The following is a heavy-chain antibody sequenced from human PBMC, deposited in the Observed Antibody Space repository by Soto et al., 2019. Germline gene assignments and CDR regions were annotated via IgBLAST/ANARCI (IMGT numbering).Heavy chain of an antibody. CDR2: INHSGST. CDR3: ARGINRCGWYIGGPLDY. CDR1: GGSFSGYY. D-gene: IGHD6-19*01. Sequence: SLTCAVYGGSFSGYYWSWIRQPPGKGLEWIGEINHSGSTNYNPSLKSRVTISVDTSKNQFSLKLSSVTAADTAVYYCARGINRCGWYIGGPLDYWGQGTLVIVSS. V-gene: IGHV4-34*01. J-gene: IGHJ4*02.